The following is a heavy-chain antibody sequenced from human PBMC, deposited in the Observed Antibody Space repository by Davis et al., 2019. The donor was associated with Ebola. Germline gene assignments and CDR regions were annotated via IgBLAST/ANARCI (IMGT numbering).Heavy chain of an antibody. J-gene: IGHJ6*04. D-gene: IGHD6-19*01. V-gene: IGHV3-23*01. CDR1: GFSFGSYA. Sequence: GESLKISCAASGFSFGSYAMYWVRQAPGKGLEWVSVISGGGGVTYYADSVKGRFTISRDNSKNTLYLQMNSLRVDDTAVYYCAKGGSGWPSDYSYGMGVWGKGTTVTVSS. CDR2: ISGGGGVT. CDR3: AKGGSGWPSDYSYGMGV.